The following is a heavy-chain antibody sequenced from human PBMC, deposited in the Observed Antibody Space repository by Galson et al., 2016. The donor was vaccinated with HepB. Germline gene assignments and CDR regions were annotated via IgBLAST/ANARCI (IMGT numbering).Heavy chain of an antibody. Sequence: SLRLSCAASGFSLSTYGVHWVRQAPGKGLEWVAVISYDGSNKYQADSVKGRFTISRDNSKNTVYLQMNSLRAEDTAVYYCAKDVGSWYLLLSHYFDYRGQGTLVTVSS. D-gene: IGHD2-15*01. J-gene: IGHJ4*02. V-gene: IGHV3-30*18. CDR1: GFSLSTYG. CDR3: AKDVGSWYLLLSHYFDY. CDR2: ISYDGSNK.